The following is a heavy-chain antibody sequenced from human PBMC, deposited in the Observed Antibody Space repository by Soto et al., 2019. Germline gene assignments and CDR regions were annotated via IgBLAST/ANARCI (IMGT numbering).Heavy chain of an antibody. V-gene: IGHV4-4*02. CDR2: IYHSGST. CDR1: GGSISSSNW. Sequence: QVQLQESGPGLVKPSGTLSLTCAVSGGSISSSNWWSWVRQPPGKGLEWIGEIYHSGSTNYNPSLKSRVTISVDKSKNQFSLKLSSVTAADTAVYYCARGVTTDYDFWGGYYTPRDWFDPWGQGTLVTVSS. J-gene: IGHJ5*02. CDR3: ARGVTTDYDFWGGYYTPRDWFDP. D-gene: IGHD3-3*01.